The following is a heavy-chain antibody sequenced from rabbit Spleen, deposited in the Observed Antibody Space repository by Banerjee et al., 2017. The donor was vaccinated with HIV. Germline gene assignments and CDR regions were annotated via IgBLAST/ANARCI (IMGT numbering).Heavy chain of an antibody. D-gene: IGHD1-1*01. CDR1: GVSFSGDSY. Sequence: QEQLEESGGGLVKLEGSLTLTCIASGVSFSGDSYMCWVRQAPGKGLEWIACIDTGSSGFTYFASWAKGRFTISKTSSTTVTLQMTSLTAADTATYFCARDTSSSFSSYGMDLWGPGTLVTVS. CDR2: IDTGSSGFT. V-gene: IGHV1S45*01. J-gene: IGHJ6*01. CDR3: ARDTSSSFSSYGMDL.